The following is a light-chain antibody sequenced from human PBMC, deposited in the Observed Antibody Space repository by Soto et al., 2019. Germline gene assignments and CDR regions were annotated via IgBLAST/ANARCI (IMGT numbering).Light chain of an antibody. CDR2: GAS. CDR1: QSVSSNY. CDR3: QQYGSSPLT. J-gene: IGKJ4*01. Sequence: NVFTQSPGTVSLAPGERGTLCCRASQSVSSNYLAWYQQKPGQAPRLLIYGASSRATGIPDRFSGSGSGTDFTLTISRLVPEDFAVYYCQQYGSSPLTFGGGTKVDIK. V-gene: IGKV3-20*01.